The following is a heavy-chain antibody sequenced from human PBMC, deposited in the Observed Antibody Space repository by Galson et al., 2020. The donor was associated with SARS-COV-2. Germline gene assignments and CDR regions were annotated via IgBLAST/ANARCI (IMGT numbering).Heavy chain of an antibody. CDR3: LSSSSWYGVDY. J-gene: IGHJ4*02. Sequence: GESLKISCAASGFTFSSYAMSWVRQAPGKGLEWVSAISGSGGSTYYADSVKGRFTISRDNSKNTLYLQMNSLRAEDTAIYYCLSSSSWYGVDYWGQGTLVTVSS. CDR1: GFTFSSYA. V-gene: IGHV3-23*01. D-gene: IGHD6-13*01. CDR2: ISGSGGST.